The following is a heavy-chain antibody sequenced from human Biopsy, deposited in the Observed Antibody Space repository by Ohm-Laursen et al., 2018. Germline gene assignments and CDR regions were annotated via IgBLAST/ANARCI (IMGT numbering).Heavy chain of an antibody. J-gene: IGHJ4*02. V-gene: IGHV3-33*01. CDR3: ARDSTIYSVTTADY. D-gene: IGHD3-22*01. CDR1: GFTFSNYG. Sequence: SLRLSCAASGFTFSNYGVHWVRQAPGKGLEWLAVIWYDGSNKYYGDSVQGRFTISRDNSKNTVYLQMNSLRAEDTAIYYCARDSTIYSVTTADYWGQGTLVTVSS. CDR2: IWYDGSNK.